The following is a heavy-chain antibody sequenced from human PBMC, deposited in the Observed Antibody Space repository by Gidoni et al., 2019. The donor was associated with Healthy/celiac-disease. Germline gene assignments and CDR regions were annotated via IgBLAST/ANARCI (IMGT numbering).Heavy chain of an antibody. CDR2: FDPEDGET. V-gene: IGHV1-24*01. J-gene: IGHJ3*02. CDR3: ATVFLYSSGSKGAFDI. D-gene: IGHD6-19*01. Sequence: QVQLVQSGAEVKKPGASVKVSCKVSGYTLTELSMHWVRQAPGQGLEWMGGFDPEDGETIYAQKFQGRVTMTEDTSTDTAYMELSSLSSEDTAVYYCATVFLYSSGSKGAFDIWGQGTMVTVSS. CDR1: GYTLTELS.